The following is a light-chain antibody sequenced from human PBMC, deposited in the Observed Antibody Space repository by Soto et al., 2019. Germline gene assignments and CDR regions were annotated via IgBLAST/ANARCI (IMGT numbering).Light chain of an antibody. V-gene: IGLV2-11*01. CDR3: CSYAGSLDV. CDR1: SSDVGGYNY. CDR2: DVS. J-gene: IGLJ1*01. Sequence: QSVLTQPRSVSGSPRQSVTISCTGTSSDVGGYNYVSWYQQHPGKAPKLMIYDVSKRPSGVPDRFSGSKSGNTASLTISGLQAEDEADYYCCSYAGSLDVFGTGTKVTVL.